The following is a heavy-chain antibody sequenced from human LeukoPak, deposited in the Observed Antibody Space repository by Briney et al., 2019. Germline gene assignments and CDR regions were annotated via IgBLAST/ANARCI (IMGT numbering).Heavy chain of an antibody. CDR3: ARDQGTYTDYDVDY. V-gene: IGHV3-21*01. CDR2: ISYSSSFI. Sequence: PGGSLRLSSVAAGFSFRRYSMNWVRQAPGKGLEWVAHISYSSSFIFYADSVRGRFIITRDNAENSLYLQMNSLRAEDTGVYYCARDQGTYTDYDVDYSGQGTLVTVSS. D-gene: IGHD4-17*01. J-gene: IGHJ4*02. CDR1: GFSFRRYS.